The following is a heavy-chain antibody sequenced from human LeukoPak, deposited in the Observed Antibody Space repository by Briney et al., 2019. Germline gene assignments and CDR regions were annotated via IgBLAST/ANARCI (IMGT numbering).Heavy chain of an antibody. D-gene: IGHD6-13*01. CDR1: GHTFTGYY. Sequence: GASVKVSCKASGHTFTGYYMHWVRQAPGQGLEWMGWINPNSGGTNYAQKFQGRVTMTRDTSISTAYMELSRLRSDDTAVYYCARSISSRVGIFDYWGQGTLVTVSS. CDR3: ARSISSRVGIFDY. J-gene: IGHJ4*02. V-gene: IGHV1-2*02. CDR2: INPNSGGT.